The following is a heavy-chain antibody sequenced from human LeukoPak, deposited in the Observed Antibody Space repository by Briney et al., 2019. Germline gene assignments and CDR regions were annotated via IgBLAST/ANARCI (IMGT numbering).Heavy chain of an antibody. J-gene: IGHJ6*02. CDR2: INNSGST. V-gene: IGHV4-34*01. CDR1: GGSFSGYY. CDR3: AREGFYGDGDYYYYGMDV. D-gene: IGHD4-17*01. Sequence: SEALSLTCAVYGGSFSGYYWSWIRQPPGKGLEWIGEINNSGSTNYNPSLKSRVTISVDTSKNQFSLKLSSVTAADTAVYYCAREGFYGDGDYYYYGMDVWGQGTTVTVSS.